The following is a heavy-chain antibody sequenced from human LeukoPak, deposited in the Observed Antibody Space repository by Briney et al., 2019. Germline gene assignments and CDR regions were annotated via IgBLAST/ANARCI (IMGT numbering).Heavy chain of an antibody. J-gene: IGHJ3*02. V-gene: IGHV3-30*18. CDR2: ISYDGSNK. Sequence: GGSLRLSCAASGFTFSNAWMSWVRQAPGKGLEWVAVISYDGSNKYYADSVKGRFTISRDNSKNTLYLQMNSLRAEDTAVYYCANAMDYYGDYYRAFDIWGQGTMVTVSS. CDR3: ANAMDYYGDYYRAFDI. D-gene: IGHD4-17*01. CDR1: GFTFSNAW.